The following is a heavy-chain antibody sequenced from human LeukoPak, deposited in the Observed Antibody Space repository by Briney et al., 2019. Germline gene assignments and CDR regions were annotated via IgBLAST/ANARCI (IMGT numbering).Heavy chain of an antibody. CDR1: GGSISSSSYY. J-gene: IGHJ4*02. D-gene: IGHD3-22*01. V-gene: IGHV4-39*07. Sequence: SETLSLTCTVSGGSISSSSYYWGWIRQPPGKGLERIGSIYYSGSTYYNPSLKSRVTISVDKSKNQFSLKLSSVTAADTAVYYCAREGTYYYDSSGYFFDYWGQGTLVTVSS. CDR3: AREGTYYYDSSGYFFDY. CDR2: IYYSGST.